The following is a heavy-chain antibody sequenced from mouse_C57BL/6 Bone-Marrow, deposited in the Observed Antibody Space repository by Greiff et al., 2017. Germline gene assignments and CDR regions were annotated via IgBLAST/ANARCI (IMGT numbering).Heavy chain of an antibody. J-gene: IGHJ3*01. CDR1: GFTFSDYG. CDR3: ARREFAD. V-gene: IGHV5-17*01. Sequence: EVMLVESGGGLVKPGGSLKLSCAASGFTFSDYGMHWVRQAPEKGLEWVAYISSGSSTIYYADTVKGRFTISRDNAKNTLFLQMTSLRSEDTAMYYCARREFADWGRGTRVTVTA. CDR2: ISSGSSTI.